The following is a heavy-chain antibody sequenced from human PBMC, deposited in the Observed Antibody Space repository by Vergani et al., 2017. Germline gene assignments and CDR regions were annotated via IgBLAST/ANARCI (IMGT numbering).Heavy chain of an antibody. D-gene: IGHD3-10*01. J-gene: IGHJ6*02. CDR2: INPNSGGT. CDR1: GYTFTGYY. V-gene: IGHV1-2*04. CDR3: ARATTMVRGVIYRPYYYYGMDV. Sequence: QVQLVQSGAEVKKPGASVKVSCKASGYTFTGYYMHWVRQAPGQGLEWMGWINPNSGGTNYAQKFQGWVTMTRDTSISTAYMELSRLRSDDTAVYYCARATTMVRGVIYRPYYYYGMDVWGQGTTVTVSS.